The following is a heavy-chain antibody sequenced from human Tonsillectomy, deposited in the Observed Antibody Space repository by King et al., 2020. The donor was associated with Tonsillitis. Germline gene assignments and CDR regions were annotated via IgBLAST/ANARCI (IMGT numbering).Heavy chain of an antibody. CDR3: AKDTYYDFWSGYTAFDI. CDR2: ISWNSGSI. V-gene: IGHV3-9*01. CDR1: GFTFDDYA. D-gene: IGHD3-3*01. Sequence: VQLVESGGGLVQPGRSLRLSCAASGFTFDDYAMHWVRQAPGKGLEWVSGISWNSGSIGCADSVKGRFTISRDNAKNSLYLQMNSLRAEDTALYYCAKDTYYDFWSGYTAFDIWGQGTMVTVSS. J-gene: IGHJ3*02.